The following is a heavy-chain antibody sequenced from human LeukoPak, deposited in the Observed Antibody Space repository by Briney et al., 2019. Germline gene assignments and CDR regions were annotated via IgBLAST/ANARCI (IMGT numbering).Heavy chain of an antibody. CDR1: GFTFSSYT. V-gene: IGHV3-21*06. CDR2: ISSSSSYM. Sequence: TGGSLRLSCAASGFTFSSYTMNWVRQAPGKGLEWVPSISSSSSYMYYADSVKGRFTISRDNAKNSLYLQMNSLRAEDTAVYYCARDRDVPAIGMDVWGQGTTVTVSS. J-gene: IGHJ6*02. CDR3: ARDRDVPAIGMDV.